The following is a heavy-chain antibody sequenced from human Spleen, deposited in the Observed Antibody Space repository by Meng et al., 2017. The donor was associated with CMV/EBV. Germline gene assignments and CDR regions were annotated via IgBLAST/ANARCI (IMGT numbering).Heavy chain of an antibody. D-gene: IGHD3-10*01. J-gene: IGHJ4*02. Sequence: ASVKVSCKASGYTFTSYGISWVRQAPGQGLEWMGWISAYNGNTNYAQKLQGRVTMTTDTSTSTAYMELRSLRSDDTAVYYCARDYTYYYGSGSLYYFDYWGQGTLVTVS. V-gene: IGHV1-18*01. CDR3: ARDYTYYYGSGSLYYFDY. CDR2: ISAYNGNT. CDR1: GYTFTSYG.